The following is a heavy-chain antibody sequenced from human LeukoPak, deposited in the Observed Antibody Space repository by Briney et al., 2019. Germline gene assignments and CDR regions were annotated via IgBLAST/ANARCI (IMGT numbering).Heavy chain of an antibody. J-gene: IGHJ6*01. CDR2: ICADGVST. CDR3: AKGDHHNTYFSRYNYDMDV. Sequence: GGSLRLSCEVSGVTFEVYGMQWVRQAPGEGLEWVSLICADGVSTYYAESVKGRFTTSRDNRRSFLYLQMNSLKTEDTAVYYCAKGDHHNTYFSRYNYDMDVWGQGTTVAVSS. D-gene: IGHD3-9*01. CDR1: GVTFEVYG. V-gene: IGHV3-43*02.